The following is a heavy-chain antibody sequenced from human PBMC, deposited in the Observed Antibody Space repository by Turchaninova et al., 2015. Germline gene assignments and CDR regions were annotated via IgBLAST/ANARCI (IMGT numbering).Heavy chain of an antibody. CDR1: GYTFTSYA. J-gene: IGHJ4*02. D-gene: IGHD5-18*01. CDR3: ARGARGYSYGQNDY. CDR2: NKAGNGKT. V-gene: IGHV1-3*01. Sequence: QVQLVQSGAEVKKPGASVKVSCKASGYTFTSYAMHWVRQGPGQRLEGVGWNKAGNGKTKNSQKFQGRVTLTRDTSAGTAYMELGSLRSEDTAVYYCARGARGYSYGQNDYWGQGTLVTVSS.